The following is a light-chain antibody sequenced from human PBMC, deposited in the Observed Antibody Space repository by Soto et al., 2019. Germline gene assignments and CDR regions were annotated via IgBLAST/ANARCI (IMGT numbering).Light chain of an antibody. CDR3: SSYTSSSTWV. V-gene: IGLV2-14*01. CDR1: SSDVGGYNY. J-gene: IGLJ3*02. CDR2: DVS. Sequence: QSALPQPDSVSGSPGQSITISCTGTSSDVGGYNYVSWYQQHPGKAPKLMIYDVSNWPSGVSNRVSGSKSGNTASLTISGLQAEDEADYYSSSYTSSSTWVFGGGTKLTVL.